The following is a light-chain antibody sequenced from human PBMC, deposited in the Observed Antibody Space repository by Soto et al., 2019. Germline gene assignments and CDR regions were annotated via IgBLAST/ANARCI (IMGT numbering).Light chain of an antibody. Sequence: EIVMTQSPATLSVSPGERATLSCRASQSVSSNLAWYQQKPGQAPRLLIYGASTRATGIPARFSGSGSGTEFNLTISSLQSEDFAVFCQQYDDWLRLTVGGGTKVDIK. V-gene: IGKV3-15*01. CDR1: QSVSSN. J-gene: IGKJ4*01. CDR2: GAS. CDR3: QQYDDWLRLT.